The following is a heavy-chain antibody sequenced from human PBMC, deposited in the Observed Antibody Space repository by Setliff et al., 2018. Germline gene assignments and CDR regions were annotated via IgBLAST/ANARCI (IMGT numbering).Heavy chain of an antibody. J-gene: IGHJ4*02. D-gene: IGHD6-19*01. CDR2: ISAYNGNT. CDR1: GYTFTRYA. CDR3: TRGQRAWSY. V-gene: IGHV1-18*01. Sequence: VASVKVSCKASGYTFTRYAISWVRQAPGQGPEWMGWISAYNGNTNYALKLQDRVIMTADTSTNTVYLDLRSLRSDDSAMYYCTRGQRAWSYWGQGTLVTVSS.